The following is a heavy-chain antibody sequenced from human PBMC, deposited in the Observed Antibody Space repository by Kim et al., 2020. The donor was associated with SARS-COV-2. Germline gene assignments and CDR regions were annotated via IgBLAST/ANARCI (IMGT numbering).Heavy chain of an antibody. Sequence: GGSLRLSCAASGFTFSSYGIHWVRQAPGKGLEWVTVIWLDGSNKHYIDSVKGRFTISRDNSRNTLYLQMNSLRVEETAVYYCARGRGSYNYYMDVWGKGPRSPSP. J-gene: IGHJ6*03. V-gene: IGHV3-33*01. CDR2: IWLDGSNK. CDR3: ARGRGSYNYYMDV. CDR1: GFTFSSYG.